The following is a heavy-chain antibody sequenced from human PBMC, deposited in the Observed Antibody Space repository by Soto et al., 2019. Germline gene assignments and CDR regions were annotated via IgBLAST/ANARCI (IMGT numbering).Heavy chain of an antibody. D-gene: IGHD6-19*01. J-gene: IGHJ4*02. CDR1: GFTFSSYG. CDR2: IWYDGSNK. Sequence: QVQLVESGGGVVQPGRSLRLSCAASGFTFSSYGMHWVRQAPGKGLEWVAVIWYDGSNKYYVDSVKGRFTISRDNSKNTLYLQMNSLRAEDTAVYYCARDRYSSGWYDLDYWGQGTLVTVSS. CDR3: ARDRYSSGWYDLDY. V-gene: IGHV3-33*01.